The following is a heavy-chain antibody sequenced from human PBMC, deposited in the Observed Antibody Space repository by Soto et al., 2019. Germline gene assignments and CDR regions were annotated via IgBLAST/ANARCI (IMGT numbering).Heavy chain of an antibody. J-gene: IGHJ4*02. Sequence: GGSLILSWAASGFTFSNDCIHWVRQAPGKGLEWVAVIWYDGSNKYYADSVKGRFTISRDNSKNTLYLQMNSLRAEDTAVYYCARQLYSSAWYSVDYWGQGTLVTVSS. CDR1: GFTFSNDC. CDR2: IWYDGSNK. CDR3: ARQLYSSAWYSVDY. V-gene: IGHV3-33*01. D-gene: IGHD6-19*01.